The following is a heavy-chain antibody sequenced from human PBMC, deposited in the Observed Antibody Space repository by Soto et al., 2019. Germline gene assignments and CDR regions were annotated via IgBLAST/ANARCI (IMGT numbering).Heavy chain of an antibody. CDR2: ISGSGGST. CDR1: GFTFSNYA. Sequence: LRLSCAASGFTFSNYAMSWVRQAPGKGLEWVSAISGSGGSTYYADSVKGRFTISRDNSKNTLYLQMNSLRAEDTAVYYCAKGNYYDSSGYPDYWGQGTLGTVSS. CDR3: AKGNYYDSSGYPDY. V-gene: IGHV3-23*01. J-gene: IGHJ4*02. D-gene: IGHD3-22*01.